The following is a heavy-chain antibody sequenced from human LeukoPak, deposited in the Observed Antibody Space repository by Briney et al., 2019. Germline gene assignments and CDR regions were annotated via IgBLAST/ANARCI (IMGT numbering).Heavy chain of an antibody. J-gene: IGHJ4*02. CDR1: GFTFSSYE. CDR2: ISSSGSTI. V-gene: IGHV3-48*03. D-gene: IGHD1-26*01. Sequence: GGSLRLSCAASGFTFSSYEMNWVRRAPGKGLEWVSYISSSGSTIYYADSVKGRFTISRDNAKNSLYLQMNSLRAEDTAVYYCARETPPVGGSHDDYDYWGQGTLVTVSS. CDR3: ARETPPVGGSHDDYDY.